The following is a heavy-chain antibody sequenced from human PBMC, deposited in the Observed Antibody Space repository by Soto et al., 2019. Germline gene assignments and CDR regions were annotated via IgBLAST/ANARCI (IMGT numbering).Heavy chain of an antibody. CDR3: ARLRWNYFDY. V-gene: IGHV4-39*01. D-gene: IGHD4-17*01. J-gene: IGHJ4*02. CDR1: GGSISSSSYY. CDR2: IYYSGST. Sequence: SETLSLTCTVSGGSISSSSYYWGWIRQPPGKGLKWIGSIYYSGSTYYNPSLKSRVTISVDTSKNQFSLKLSSVTAADTAVYYCARLRWNYFDYWGQGTLVTVSS.